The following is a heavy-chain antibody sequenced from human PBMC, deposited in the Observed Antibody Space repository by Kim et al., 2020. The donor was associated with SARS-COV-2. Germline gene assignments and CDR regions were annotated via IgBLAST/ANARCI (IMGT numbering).Heavy chain of an antibody. CDR3: ARVLLPSGYEDYYYYGMDV. CDR1: GFTFSSYA. V-gene: IGHV3-30-3*01. CDR2: ISYDGSNK. Sequence: GGSLRLSCAASGFTFSSYAMHWVRQAPGKGLEWVAVISYDGSNKYYADSVKGRFTISRDNSKNTLYLQMNSLRAEDTAVYYCARVLLPSGYEDYYYYGMDVWGQGTTVTVSS. D-gene: IGHD5-12*01. J-gene: IGHJ6*02.